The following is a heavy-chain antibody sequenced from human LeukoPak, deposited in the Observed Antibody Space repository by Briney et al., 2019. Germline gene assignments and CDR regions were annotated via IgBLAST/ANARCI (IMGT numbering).Heavy chain of an antibody. CDR3: ARGGDCSGGSCYEYFQH. Sequence: SETLSLTCAVYGGSFSGYYWSWIRQPPGKGLEWIGEINHSGSTNYDPSLKSRVTISVDTSKNQFSLKLSSVTAADTAVYYCARGGDCSGGSCYEYFQHWGQGTLVTVSS. CDR2: INHSGST. J-gene: IGHJ1*01. D-gene: IGHD2-15*01. V-gene: IGHV4-34*01. CDR1: GGSFSGYY.